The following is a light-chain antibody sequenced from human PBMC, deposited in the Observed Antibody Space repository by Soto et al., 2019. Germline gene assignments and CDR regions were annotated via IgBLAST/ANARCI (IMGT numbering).Light chain of an antibody. CDR3: QQSFTTPLT. CDR1: QRISNY. J-gene: IGKJ4*01. Sequence: DIQMTQSPSSLFASVGDRVTITCRASQRISNYLNWYQQKPGKAPKLLMFAASSLQSGVPSRFSGSGSGTDFTLTISDLQADDFATYYCQQSFTTPLTFGGGTKVEI. CDR2: AAS. V-gene: IGKV1-39*01.